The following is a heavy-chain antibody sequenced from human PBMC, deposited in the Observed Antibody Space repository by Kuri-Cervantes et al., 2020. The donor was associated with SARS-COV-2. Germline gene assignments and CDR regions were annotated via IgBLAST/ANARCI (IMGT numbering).Heavy chain of an antibody. D-gene: IGHD3-22*01. CDR3: ARDPMWSRYYYDSSGSYYFDY. V-gene: IGHV1-18*04. CDR2: ISAYNGNT. J-gene: IGHJ4*02. CDR1: GYTFTNYY. Sequence: ASVKVSCKASGYTFTNYYIHWVRQAPGQGLEWMGWISAYNGNTNYAQKLQGRVTMTTDTSTSTAYMELRSLRSDDTAVYYCARDPMWSRYYYDSSGSYYFDYWGQGTLVTVSS.